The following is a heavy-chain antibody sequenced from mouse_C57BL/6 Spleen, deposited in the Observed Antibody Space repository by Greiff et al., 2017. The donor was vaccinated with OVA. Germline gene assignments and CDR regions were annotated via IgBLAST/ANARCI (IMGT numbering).Heavy chain of an antibody. CDR2: ISSGGDYI. D-gene: IGHD1-1*01. CDR3: TRDGTTVVATDCYFDV. J-gene: IGHJ1*03. V-gene: IGHV5-9-1*02. CDR1: GFTFSSYA. Sequence: EVKLMESGEGLVKPGGSLKLSCAASGFTFSSYAMSWVRQTPEKRLEWVAYISSGGDYIYYADTVKGRFTISRTHARNPLSLQLSSLKSEDTAMYYCTRDGTTVVATDCYFDVWGTGTTVTVSS.